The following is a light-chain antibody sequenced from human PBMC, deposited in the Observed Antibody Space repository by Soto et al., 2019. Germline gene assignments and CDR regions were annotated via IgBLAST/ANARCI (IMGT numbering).Light chain of an antibody. CDR1: QNINIY. V-gene: IGKV1-39*01. CDR2: GES. J-gene: IGKJ2*01. Sequence: IQLTQSPSSLSASVGDRVTVTCRASQNINIYLNWYQQKPGKAPTLLIYGESSLQSGVPSRFSCGGSRTDFTLNISSLQAEDFATYDCQQSYRSPYTFGQGTRLEI. CDR3: QQSYRSPYT.